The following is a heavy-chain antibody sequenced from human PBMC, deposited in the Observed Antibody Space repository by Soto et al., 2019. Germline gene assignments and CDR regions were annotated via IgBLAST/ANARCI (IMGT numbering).Heavy chain of an antibody. CDR3: AKDLMFLKDYSPFENNWFDP. J-gene: IGHJ5*02. CDR1: GFTFSSYA. V-gene: IGHV3-23*01. Sequence: EVQLLESGGGLVQPGGSLRLSCAASGFTFSSYAMSWVRQAPGKGLEWVSAISGSGGSTYYADSVKGRFTISRDNSKNTLYLQTNSLRAEDTAVYYCAKDLMFLKDYSPFENNWFDPWGQGTLVTVSS. CDR2: ISGSGGST. D-gene: IGHD2-15*01.